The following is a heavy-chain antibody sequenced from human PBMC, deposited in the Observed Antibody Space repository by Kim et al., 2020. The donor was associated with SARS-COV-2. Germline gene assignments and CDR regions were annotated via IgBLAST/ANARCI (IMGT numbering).Heavy chain of an antibody. CDR1: GYRFTSYW. D-gene: IGHD1-1*01. V-gene: IGHV5-51*01. Sequence: GESLKISCQSSGYRFTSYWIAWVRQMPGKGLEWMAIINPDDSEANYSPSFQGQVSISVDKSVRTAYLQWTSLKASDTAVFYCARRGIPLQRPSGGFLRWRTADPWYFDFWGRGTLVTVSS. J-gene: IGHJ2*01. CDR2: INPDDSEA. CDR3: ARRGIPLQRPSGGFLRWRTADPWYFDF.